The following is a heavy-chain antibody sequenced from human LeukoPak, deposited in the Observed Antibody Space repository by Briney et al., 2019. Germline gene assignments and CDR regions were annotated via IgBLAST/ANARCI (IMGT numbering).Heavy chain of an antibody. V-gene: IGHV1-18*01. Sequence: ASVKVSCKAAGYTFTSYGISWVRQAPGQGLEWMGWISAYNGNTNYAQKLQGRVTMTTDTSTSTAYMELRSLRSDDTAVYYCATFQQSYSSGWYPLGYWGQGTLVTVSS. J-gene: IGHJ4*02. CDR3: ATFQQSYSSGWYPLGY. CDR2: ISAYNGNT. D-gene: IGHD6-19*01. CDR1: GYTFTSYG.